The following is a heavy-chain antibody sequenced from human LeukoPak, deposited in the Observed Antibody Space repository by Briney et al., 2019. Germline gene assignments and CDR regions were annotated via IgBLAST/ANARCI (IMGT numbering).Heavy chain of an antibody. J-gene: IGHJ4*02. CDR1: GFTFSSYG. Sequence: GGSLRLSCAASGFTFSSYGMHWVRQAPGKGLEWVAVISYDGSNKYYADSVKGRFTISRDSSKNTLYLQMNSLRAEDTAVYYCAKGGYYDSSGYSYYFDYWGQGTLVTVSS. CDR2: ISYDGSNK. D-gene: IGHD3-22*01. V-gene: IGHV3-30*18. CDR3: AKGGYYDSSGYSYYFDY.